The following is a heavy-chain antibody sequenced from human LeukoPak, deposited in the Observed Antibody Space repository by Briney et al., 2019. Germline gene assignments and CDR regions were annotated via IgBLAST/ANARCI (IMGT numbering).Heavy chain of an antibody. V-gene: IGHV3-23*01. D-gene: IGHD2-2*01. J-gene: IGHJ6*02. CDR3: AKGVVVVPAAIYYYYGMDV. Sequence: GGSLRLSCAASGFTFSSYAMSWVRQAPGKGLEWVSAISGSGGSTYYADSVKGRFTISRDNSKNTLYLQMNSLRAKDTAVYYCAKGVVVVPAAIYYYYGMDVWGQGTTVTVSS. CDR1: GFTFSSYA. CDR2: ISGSGGST.